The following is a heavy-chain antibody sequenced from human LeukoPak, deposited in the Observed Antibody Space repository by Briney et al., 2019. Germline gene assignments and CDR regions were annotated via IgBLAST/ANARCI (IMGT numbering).Heavy chain of an antibody. V-gene: IGHV3-9*01. CDR2: ISWNSGSI. CDR3: ARVRGYYFDH. Sequence: GGSLRLSCAASGFTFDDYAMHWVRQAPGKGLEWVSGISWNSGSIYYADSVKGRFTISRDNAKNSLYLQMNSPRTEDTALYYCARVRGYYFDHWGLGTLVTASS. J-gene: IGHJ4*02. D-gene: IGHD3-16*01. CDR1: GFTFDDYA.